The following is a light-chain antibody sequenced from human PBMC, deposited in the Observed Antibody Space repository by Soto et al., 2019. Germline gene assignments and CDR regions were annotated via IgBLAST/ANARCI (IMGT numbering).Light chain of an antibody. CDR2: EGS. V-gene: IGLV2-23*03. J-gene: IGLJ3*02. CDR1: SSDVGSYNL. CDR3: CSYAASSTFWV. Sequence: QSALTQPASVYGSPEQSITISCHGTSSDVGSYNLVSWYQQHPGKAPKLMIYEGSQRPSGVSNRFSGSKSGNTASLTISGLHPEDEADYYCCSYAASSTFWVFGGGTKLTVL.